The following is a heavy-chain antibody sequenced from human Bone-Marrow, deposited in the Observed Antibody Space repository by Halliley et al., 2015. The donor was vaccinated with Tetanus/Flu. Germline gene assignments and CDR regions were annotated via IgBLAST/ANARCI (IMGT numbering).Heavy chain of an antibody. CDR3: VKPYSSGWYEIADY. J-gene: IGHJ4*02. D-gene: IGHD6-19*01. CDR2: ISNSGANT. Sequence: WVSLISNSGANTYYADSVRGRFTISRDNSKNTLYLQMSSLRAEDTAVYYCVKPYSSGWYEIADYWGQGTLVTVSS. V-gene: IGHV3-23*01.